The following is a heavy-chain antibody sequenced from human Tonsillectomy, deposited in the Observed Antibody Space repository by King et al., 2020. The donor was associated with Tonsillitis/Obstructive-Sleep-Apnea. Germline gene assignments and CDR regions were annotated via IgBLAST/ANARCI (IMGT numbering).Heavy chain of an antibody. CDR1: GFTFSDYY. J-gene: IGHJ6*03. D-gene: IGHD6-13*01. Sequence: VQLVESGGDLVRPGGSLRLSCAASGFTFSDYYMNWIRQAPGKGLEWISYIGGSGGTIYYADFVKGRFTISRDNAKNSLYLQMNSLRAEDTAVYYCAGGYRSGWSSRYYFYMDVWGRGTTVTVSS. CDR2: IGGSGGTI. V-gene: IGHV3-11*01. CDR3: AGGYRSGWSSRYYFYMDV.